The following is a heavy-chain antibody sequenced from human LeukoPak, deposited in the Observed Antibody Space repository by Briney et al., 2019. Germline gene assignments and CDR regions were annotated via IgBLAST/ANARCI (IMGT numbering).Heavy chain of an antibody. CDR2: IYPGDSGT. D-gene: IGHD5-12*01. V-gene: IGHV5-51*01. Sequence: GESLKISCKGSGYSFTSYWIGWVRQMPGKGLEWMGIIYPGDSGTRYSPSFQGQVTISADKSISTAYLQWSSLKASDTAMYYCARQIVATIGRRGAFDYWGQGTLVTVSS. CDR3: ARQIVATIGRRGAFDY. CDR1: GYSFTSYW. J-gene: IGHJ4*02.